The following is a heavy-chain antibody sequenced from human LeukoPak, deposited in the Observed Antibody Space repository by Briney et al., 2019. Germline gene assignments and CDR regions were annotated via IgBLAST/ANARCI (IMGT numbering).Heavy chain of an antibody. CDR1: GVSISSSSHY. V-gene: IGHV4-39*01. CDR3: VRHATGTTLNN. J-gene: IGHJ4*02. D-gene: IGHD1-1*01. CDR2: VSHIGST. Sequence: SETLSLTCTVSGVSISSSSHYWAWIRQPPGMGLGWIGTVSHIGSTYYNPSLKSRVTIFVDTSNSQISLNLNSVTAADTAIYYCVRHATGTTLNNWGQGTQVTVSS.